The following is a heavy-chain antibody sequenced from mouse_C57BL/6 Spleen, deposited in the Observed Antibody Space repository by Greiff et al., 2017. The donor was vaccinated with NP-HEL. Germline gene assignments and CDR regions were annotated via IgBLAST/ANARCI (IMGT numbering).Heavy chain of an antibody. Sequence: VQLQQSGPELVKPGASVKISCKASGYSFTSYYIHWVKQRPGQGLEWIGWIYPGSGNTKYNEKFKGKATLTADTSSSTAYMQLSSLTSEDSAVYYCAREYDYDSWFAYWGQGTLVTVSA. CDR1: GYSFTSYY. CDR2: IYPGSGNT. J-gene: IGHJ3*01. V-gene: IGHV1-66*01. D-gene: IGHD2-4*01. CDR3: AREYDYDSWFAY.